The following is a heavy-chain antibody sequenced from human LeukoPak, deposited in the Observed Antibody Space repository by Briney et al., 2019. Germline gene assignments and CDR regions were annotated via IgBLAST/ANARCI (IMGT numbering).Heavy chain of an antibody. Sequence: GGSLRLSCAASGFTFSSYEMNWVRQAPGKGLEWVSYISSSGSTIYYADSVKGRFTISRDNAKNSLYLQMNSLRAEDTAVYYCARQTGSGLFILPGGQGTLVTVSS. CDR1: GFTFSSYE. CDR2: ISSSGSTI. CDR3: ARQTGSGLFILP. J-gene: IGHJ4*02. V-gene: IGHV3-48*03. D-gene: IGHD3/OR15-3a*01.